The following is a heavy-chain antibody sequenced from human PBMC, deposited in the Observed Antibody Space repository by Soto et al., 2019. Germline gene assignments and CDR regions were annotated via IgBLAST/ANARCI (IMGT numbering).Heavy chain of an antibody. CDR3: AKDSPSGGDYWYWFDP. J-gene: IGHJ5*02. CDR2: IIPIFGTT. Sequence: QVQLVQSGTEVKKPGSSVKVSCKASGGTFGSYGFSWVRQAPGQGLEWLGGIIPIFGTTNYAQKLQGRVTVTADESTTTVYMELNSLTSEDTAVYYCAKDSPSGGDYWYWFDPWGQGTLVTVPS. D-gene: IGHD2-8*02. V-gene: IGHV1-69*01. CDR1: GGTFGSYG.